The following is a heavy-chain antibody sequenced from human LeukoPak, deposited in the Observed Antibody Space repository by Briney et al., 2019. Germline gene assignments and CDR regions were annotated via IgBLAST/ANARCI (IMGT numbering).Heavy chain of an antibody. Sequence: GGSLRLSCAASGFIFSSYAMSWVRQAPGKGLEWVSAISGSGGSTYYADSVKGRFTISRDNSKNTLYLQMNSLRAEDTAVYYCAKGAGDSSSWYAIFDYWGQGTLVTVSS. CDR3: AKGAGDSSSWYAIFDY. V-gene: IGHV3-23*01. D-gene: IGHD6-13*01. CDR1: GFIFSSYA. CDR2: ISGSGGST. J-gene: IGHJ4*02.